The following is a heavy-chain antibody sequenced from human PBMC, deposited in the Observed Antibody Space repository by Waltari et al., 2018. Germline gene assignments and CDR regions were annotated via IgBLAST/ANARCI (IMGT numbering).Heavy chain of an antibody. CDR3: ARAVRCSGGSCESHYMDV. J-gene: IGHJ6*03. CDR1: GYSISSGYY. CDR2: LHHSGST. Sequence: QVQLQESGPGLVKPSETLSLTCAVSGYSISSGYYWVWIRQPPGKGLEWIGSLHHSGSTDYNPSLRSRVTISVDTSKNQFSLKLSSVTAAYTAVHYCARAVRCSGGSCESHYMDVWGKGTTVTVSS. D-gene: IGHD2-15*01. V-gene: IGHV4-38-2*01.